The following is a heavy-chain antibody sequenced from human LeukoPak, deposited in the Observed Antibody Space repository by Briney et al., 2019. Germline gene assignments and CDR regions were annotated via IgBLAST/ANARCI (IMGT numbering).Heavy chain of an antibody. J-gene: IGHJ5*02. CDR1: GYTFTGYY. V-gene: IGHV1-2*02. D-gene: IGHD3-10*01. CDR3: ARGIGGSGSSNWFDP. Sequence: GASVKVSCKASGYTFTGYYMHWVRQAPGQGLEWMGWINPNSGGTNYAQKFQGRVTMTRDTSISTAYMELSRLRSDDTAVYYCARGIGGSGSSNWFDPWGQGTLVTVSS. CDR2: INPNSGGT.